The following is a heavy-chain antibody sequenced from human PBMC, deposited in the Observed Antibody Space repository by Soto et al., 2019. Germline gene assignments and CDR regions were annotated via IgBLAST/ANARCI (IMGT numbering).Heavy chain of an antibody. CDR2: ISSGGGTI. Sequence: QVQLVESGGGLVKPGGSLRLSCAASGFIFSDYYMSWIRQTPGKGLEWIAYISSGGGTIHYADSVKGRFAISRDNAKNVLYLQINSLRVEDTAVYYCAKDPDATGFYIDSWGQGTQVSVSS. J-gene: IGHJ4*02. CDR1: GFIFSDYY. V-gene: IGHV3-11*01. CDR3: AKDPDATGFYIDS. D-gene: IGHD4-4*01.